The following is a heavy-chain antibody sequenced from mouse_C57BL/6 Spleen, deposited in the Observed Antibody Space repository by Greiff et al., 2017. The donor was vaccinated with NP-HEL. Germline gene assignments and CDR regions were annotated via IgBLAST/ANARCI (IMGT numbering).Heavy chain of an antibody. V-gene: IGHV1-82*01. CDR1: GYAFSSSW. Sequence: VQLQESGPELVKPGASVKISCKASGYAFSSSWMNWVKQRPGKGLEWIGRIYPGDGDTNYNGKFKGKATLTADKSSSTAYMQLSSLTSEDSAVYFCARDRYGSSYDAMDYWGQGTSVTVSS. J-gene: IGHJ4*01. CDR3: ARDRYGSSYDAMDY. D-gene: IGHD1-1*01. CDR2: IYPGDGDT.